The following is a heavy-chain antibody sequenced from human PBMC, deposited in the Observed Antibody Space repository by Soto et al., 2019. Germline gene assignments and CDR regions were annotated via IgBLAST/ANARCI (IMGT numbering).Heavy chain of an antibody. D-gene: IGHD1-26*01. Sequence: GGSLRLSCAAYGFTFSSYAMSWVRQAPGKGLEWVSAISGSGGSTYYADSVKGRFTISRDNSKNTLYLQMNSLRAEDTAVYYCAKDLEWELSFDYRGQGTLVTVSS. CDR3: AKDLEWELSFDY. J-gene: IGHJ4*02. CDR1: GFTFSSYA. CDR2: ISGSGGST. V-gene: IGHV3-23*01.